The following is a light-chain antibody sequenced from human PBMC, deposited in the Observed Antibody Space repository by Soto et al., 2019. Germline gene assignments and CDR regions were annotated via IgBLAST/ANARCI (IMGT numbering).Light chain of an antibody. V-gene: IGLV1-47*01. J-gene: IGLJ1*01. CDR1: ASTIERHS. CDR3: AAWDDNLSGLYV. Sequence: VPPHSPSASWTPLQRITIYCSGNASTIERHSVYWYQQLPGTAPKLLIYRNSQRPSGVPDRFSGSKSGTSASLAISGLRSEDEADYYCAAWDDNLSGLYVFGAGTKVTVL. CDR2: RNS.